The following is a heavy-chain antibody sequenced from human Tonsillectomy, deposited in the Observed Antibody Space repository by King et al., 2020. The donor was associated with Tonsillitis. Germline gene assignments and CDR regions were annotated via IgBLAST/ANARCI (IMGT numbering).Heavy chain of an antibody. CDR2: INHSGST. CDR1: GGSFSGYY. V-gene: IGHV4-34*01. CDR3: ARDASFVSYYYGSVSYYRGLYMDV. J-gene: IGHJ6*03. D-gene: IGHD3-10*01. Sequence: VQLQQWGAGLLKPSETLSLTCAVYGGSFSGYYWSWIRQPPGKGLEWIGEINHSGSTNYNPSLKSRVTISVDTSKNQFSLKLSSVTAADTAVYYCARDASFVSYYYGSVSYYRGLYMDVWGKGTTVTVSS.